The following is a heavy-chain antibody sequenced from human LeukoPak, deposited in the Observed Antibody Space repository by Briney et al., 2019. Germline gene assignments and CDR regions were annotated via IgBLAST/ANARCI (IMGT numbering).Heavy chain of an antibody. CDR1: GFTFSDYY. J-gene: IGHJ4*02. CDR3: AKEGCSHTSNSFDS. D-gene: IGHD2-15*01. V-gene: IGHV3-11*05. CDR2: ISPSSSYT. Sequence: GGSLRLSCAASGFTFSDYYMSWIRQAPGKGLEWISYISPSSSYTDYADSVKGRFTISRDNAKNSLYLQMNSLTTDDTALYYCAKEGCSHTSNSFDSWGQGVLVTVSS.